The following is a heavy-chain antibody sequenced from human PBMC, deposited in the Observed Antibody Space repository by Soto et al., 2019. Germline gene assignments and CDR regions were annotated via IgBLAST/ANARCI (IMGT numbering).Heavy chain of an antibody. V-gene: IGHV4-59*01. CDR3: AHFLNTPGVAGFDY. CDR1: GASISSYY. Sequence: QVQLQESGPGLVKPSETLSLTCTVSGASISSYYWSWIRQPPGKGLEWIGYLYPSGGTNYNPSLKSRVTISVDTSKNQFSLKLTSVTAADTAVYYCAHFLNTPGVAGFDYWGQGTLVTVSS. CDR2: LYPSGGT. J-gene: IGHJ4*02. D-gene: IGHD6-19*01.